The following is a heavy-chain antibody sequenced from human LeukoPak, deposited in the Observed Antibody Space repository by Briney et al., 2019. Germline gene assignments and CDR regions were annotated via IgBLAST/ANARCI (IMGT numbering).Heavy chain of an antibody. CDR2: VIVSGIRT. CDR1: GFTFSSYS. J-gene: IGHJ4*02. D-gene: IGHD5-24*01. V-gene: IGHV3-23*01. CDR3: VKRGKLGTIAGFAY. Sequence: GGSLRLSCAASGFTFSSYSMSWVRQAPGKVLGWVSSVIVSGIRTYYADSVNGRFTITRDNSKNMLYLQIRSLRAEDTAVYYCVKRGKLGTIAGFAYWGQGTLVTVSS.